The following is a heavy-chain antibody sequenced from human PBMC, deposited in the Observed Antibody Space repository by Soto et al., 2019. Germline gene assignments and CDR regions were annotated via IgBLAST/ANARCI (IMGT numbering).Heavy chain of an antibody. J-gene: IGHJ6*02. Sequence: SVKVSCKASGFTFTRSAVQWVRQARGQRLEWIGWIVAGSDNTNYAQKFQERVTITRDMSTSTAYMELSSLRSEDTAVYYCAATLIAAIGTGHYYGMDVWGQGTTVTVSS. V-gene: IGHV1-58*01. D-gene: IGHD6-13*01. CDR3: AATLIAAIGTGHYYGMDV. CDR1: GFTFTRSA. CDR2: IVAGSDNT.